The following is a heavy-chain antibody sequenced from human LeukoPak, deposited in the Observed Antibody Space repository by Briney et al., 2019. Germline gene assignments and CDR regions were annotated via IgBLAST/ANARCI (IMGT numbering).Heavy chain of an antibody. J-gene: IGHJ4*02. V-gene: IGHV4-61*09. CDR1: GGSISSGSHY. D-gene: IGHD5-12*01. CDR2: IYTSGST. CDR3: ARVKGYALDY. Sequence: PSQTLSLTCTVSGGSISSGSHYWSWIRQPAGKGLEWIGHIYTSGSTNYNPSLKSRVTISVDTSKNQFSLKLSSVTAADTAVYYCARVKGYALDYWGQGTLVTVSS.